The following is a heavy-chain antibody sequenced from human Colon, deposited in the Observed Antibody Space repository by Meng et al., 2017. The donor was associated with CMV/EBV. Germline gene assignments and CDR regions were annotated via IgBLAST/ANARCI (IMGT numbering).Heavy chain of an antibody. CDR3: ARGRPNWSGVLDY. CDR2: ISGSTGYT. Sequence: VHFVQSGDEVKVPGDLVLVSCRSSGYTFTSHGINWVRQAPGQGLEWMGWISGSTGYTNRAQKFQGRVTMTTDTSTSTAYLALTSLTSNDTAVYYCARGRPNWSGVLDYWGQGTLVTVSS. V-gene: IGHV1-18*01. D-gene: IGHD1-1*01. J-gene: IGHJ4*02. CDR1: GYTFTSHG.